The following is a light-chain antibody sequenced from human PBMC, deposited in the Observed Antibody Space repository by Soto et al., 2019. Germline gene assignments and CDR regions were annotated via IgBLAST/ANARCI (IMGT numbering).Light chain of an antibody. CDR2: GAS. V-gene: IGKV3-20*01. Sequence: EIVMTQSPATLSVSPGERATLSCRASQSVGSNLAWYQHKPGQAPRLLFFGASNRATGIPDRFSGSGSGTDFTLTISRVEPEDFAVYYCHQYGSSPWTLGQGTKVDIK. CDR1: QSVGSN. CDR3: HQYGSSPWT. J-gene: IGKJ1*01.